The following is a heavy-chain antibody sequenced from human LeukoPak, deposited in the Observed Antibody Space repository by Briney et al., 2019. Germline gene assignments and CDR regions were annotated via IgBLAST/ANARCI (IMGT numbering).Heavy chain of an antibody. Sequence: GESLRLSCAASGFTFSNAWMSWVRQGPGKGLVWVSRIKSDGSTTTYADSVKGRFTISRDNAKNTLYLQMNSLRAEDTAVYYCARVVDTHFDYWGQGTLVTVSS. CDR3: ARVVDTHFDY. J-gene: IGHJ4*02. V-gene: IGHV3-74*01. CDR1: GFTFSNAW. CDR2: IKSDGSTT. D-gene: IGHD5-18*01.